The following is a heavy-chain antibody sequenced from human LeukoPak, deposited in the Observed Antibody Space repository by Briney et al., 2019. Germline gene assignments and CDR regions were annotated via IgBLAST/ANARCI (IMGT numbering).Heavy chain of an antibody. Sequence: SETLSLTCTVSGGSVSSGSYYWSWVRQPPGKGLEWVGCIYYSGSTNYNPSLKSRVTISVDTSKNQFSLKLSSVTAADTAVYYCAREDTAMGIDYWGQGTLVTVSS. J-gene: IGHJ4*02. CDR2: IYYSGST. CDR1: GGSVSSGSYY. D-gene: IGHD5-18*01. V-gene: IGHV4-61*01. CDR3: AREDTAMGIDY.